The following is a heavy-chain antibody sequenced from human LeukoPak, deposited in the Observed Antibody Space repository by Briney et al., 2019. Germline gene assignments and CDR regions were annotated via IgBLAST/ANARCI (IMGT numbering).Heavy chain of an antibody. CDR2: IYYSGST. D-gene: IGHD1-26*01. CDR3: ARVPRGDVVGATKLAFDI. CDR1: GGSISSGDYS. J-gene: IGHJ3*02. Sequence: PSETLSLTCIVSGGSISSGDYSWNWIRQPPGWGLEWIGHIYYSGSTSYKASLKSRVTVSVDTSKNQFSLKLSSVTAADTAVYYCARVPRGDVVGATKLAFDIWGQGTMVTVSS. V-gene: IGHV4-30-4*01.